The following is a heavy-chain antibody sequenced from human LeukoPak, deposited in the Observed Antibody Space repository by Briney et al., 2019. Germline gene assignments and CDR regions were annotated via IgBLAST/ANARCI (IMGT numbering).Heavy chain of an antibody. J-gene: IGHJ4*02. Sequence: SGGSLRLSCAASGFTFSSYAMSWVRQAPGKGLEWVSAISGSGGSTYYADSVKGRFTIPRDNSKNTLYLQMNSLRAEDTAVYYCAKGLIAAAGRATNDYWGQGTLVTVSS. D-gene: IGHD6-13*01. CDR2: ISGSGGST. CDR1: GFTFSSYA. CDR3: AKGLIAAAGRATNDY. V-gene: IGHV3-23*01.